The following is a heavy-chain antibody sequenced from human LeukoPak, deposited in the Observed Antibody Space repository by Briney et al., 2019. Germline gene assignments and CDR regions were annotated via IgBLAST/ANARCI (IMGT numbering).Heavy chain of an antibody. CDR1: GFTFSSYA. V-gene: IGHV3-23*01. CDR2: ISDSGGNT. CDR3: ANARGG. Sequence: PGGSLSLSCAASGFTFSSYAMSWVRQAPGKGLEWVSAISDSGGNTYYADSMKGRFTISRDNSKNTLYLQMNSLRADDTAIYYCANARGGWGQGTLVSVSS. D-gene: IGHD3-10*01. J-gene: IGHJ4*02.